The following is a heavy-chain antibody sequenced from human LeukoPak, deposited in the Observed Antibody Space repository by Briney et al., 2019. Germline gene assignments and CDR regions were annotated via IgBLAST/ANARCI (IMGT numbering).Heavy chain of an antibody. V-gene: IGHV4-59*12. CDR1: GGSISSYY. CDR3: ARDFKVTMVRGVRSDYYYGMDV. Sequence: PSETLSLTCTVSGGSISSYYWSWIRQPPGKGLEWIGYIYYSGSTNYSPSLKSRVTMSVDTSKNQFSLKLSSVTAADTAVYYCARDFKVTMVRGVRSDYYYGMDVWGQGTTVTVSS. J-gene: IGHJ6*02. D-gene: IGHD3-10*01. CDR2: IYYSGST.